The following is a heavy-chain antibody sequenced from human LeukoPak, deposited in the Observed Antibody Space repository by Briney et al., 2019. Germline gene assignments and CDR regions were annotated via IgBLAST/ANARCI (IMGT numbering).Heavy chain of an antibody. V-gene: IGHV1-69*13. J-gene: IGHJ5*02. CDR3: ARETEGYGALDP. Sequence: GASVKVSCKASGGTFSSYAISWVRQAPGQGLEWMGGIIPIFGTANYAQKFQGRVMITADESTSTAYMELSSLRSEDTAAYYCARETEGYGALDPWGQGTLVTVSS. CDR2: IIPIFGTA. D-gene: IGHD4/OR15-4a*01. CDR1: GGTFSSYA.